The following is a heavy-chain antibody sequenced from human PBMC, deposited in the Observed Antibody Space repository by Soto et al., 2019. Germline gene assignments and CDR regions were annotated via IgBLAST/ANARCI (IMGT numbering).Heavy chain of an antibody. D-gene: IGHD7-27*01. CDR3: ARDLSWGSNWYYYMDV. CDR1: GFILSDCA. J-gene: IGHJ6*03. CDR2: ISSSSSAI. V-gene: IGHV3-48*01. Sequence: EVQLVESGGGLVQPGGSLRLSCATSGFILSDCAMNWVRQAPGKGLEWVSYISSSSSAIDYADSVKGRFTVSRDNARNSLYLQMNSLRAEDTAVYYCARDLSWGSNWYYYMDVWGKGTTGTVSS.